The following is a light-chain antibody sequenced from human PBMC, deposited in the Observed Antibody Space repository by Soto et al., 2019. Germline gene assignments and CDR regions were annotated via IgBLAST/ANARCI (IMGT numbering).Light chain of an antibody. V-gene: IGKV1-27*01. CDR3: QKYNSAPCT. CDR1: QGISNF. Sequence: DIQMTQSPSSLSASVGDRVTITCRARQGISNFLAWHQQKPGKVPKLLIYAASTFQSVVPSRFSGSGSGTDFTLTITSLQPEDVATYYYQKYNSAPCTFRQGTKVEIK. J-gene: IGKJ1*01. CDR2: AAS.